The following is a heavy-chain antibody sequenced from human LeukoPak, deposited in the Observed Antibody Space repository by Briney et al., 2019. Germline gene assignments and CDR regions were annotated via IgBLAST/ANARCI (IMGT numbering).Heavy chain of an antibody. V-gene: IGHV4-61*02. CDR2: IYTSEST. Sequence: SQTLSLTCTVSGDSITKGSSYWSWIRQPAGKGLEWIGRIYTSESTNYNPSLKSRVTISVDTSRNQFSLKLSSVTAADTAVYYCARGLWFGDENPPYFDYWGQGILVTVSS. CDR3: ARGLWFGDENPPYFDY. CDR1: GDSITKGSSY. D-gene: IGHD3-10*01. J-gene: IGHJ4*02.